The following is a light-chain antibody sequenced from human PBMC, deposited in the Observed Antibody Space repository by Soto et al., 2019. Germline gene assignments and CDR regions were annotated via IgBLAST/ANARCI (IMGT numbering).Light chain of an antibody. J-gene: IGLJ1*01. Sequence: SYDLAQPPSVSVAPGQTARITCGGNNIGSESVHWYQQRPGQAPVLVVYDDNDRPSGIPERFSGSNSANTATLTISRVEAGDEADYYCQVWYSSTDLYVFGSGTKVTVL. CDR2: DDN. CDR1: NIGSES. V-gene: IGLV3-21*02. CDR3: QVWYSSTDLYV.